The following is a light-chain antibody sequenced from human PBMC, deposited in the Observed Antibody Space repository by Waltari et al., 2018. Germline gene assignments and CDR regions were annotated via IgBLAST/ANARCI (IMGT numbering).Light chain of an antibody. J-gene: IGKJ2*03. CDR3: QQSYSTPPDS. V-gene: IGKV1-39*01. Sequence: DIQMTQSPSSLSASVGDRFTITCRSSQSISSYLNWYQQKPGKAPKLLIYAASSLQSGVPSRFSGSGSGTDFTLTISSLQPEDFATYYCQQSYSTPPDSFGQGTKLEIK. CDR2: AAS. CDR1: QSISSY.